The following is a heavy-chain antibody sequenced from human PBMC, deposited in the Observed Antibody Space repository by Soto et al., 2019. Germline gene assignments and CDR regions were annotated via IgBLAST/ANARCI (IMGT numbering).Heavy chain of an antibody. CDR3: VRGYCTTSPCSGDFQF. Sequence: ASVKVSFKASGSKLPTSFINWFRQPPGQGREWMGMIHPSGDTGYAQKFRGRVTMTIDTSTTTAYMELRNLTSEDTAVYFSVRGYCTTSPCSGDFQFWGQGTLVTVSS. CDR1: GSKLPTSF. CDR2: IHPSGDT. V-gene: IGHV1-46*01. J-gene: IGHJ1*01. D-gene: IGHD2-15*01.